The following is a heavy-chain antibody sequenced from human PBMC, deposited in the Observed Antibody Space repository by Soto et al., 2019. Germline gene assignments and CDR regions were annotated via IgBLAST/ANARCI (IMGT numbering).Heavy chain of an antibody. Sequence: ASVKVSCKASGYTFTSYGISWVRQAPGQGLEWMGWISAYNGNTNYAQKLQGRVTMTTDTSTSTAYMELRSLRSDDTAVYYCAILRVGYCSSTSCAADYYYYMDVWGKGTTVTVSS. J-gene: IGHJ6*03. CDR2: ISAYNGNT. D-gene: IGHD2-2*01. CDR1: GYTFTSYG. CDR3: AILRVGYCSSTSCAADYYYYMDV. V-gene: IGHV1-18*01.